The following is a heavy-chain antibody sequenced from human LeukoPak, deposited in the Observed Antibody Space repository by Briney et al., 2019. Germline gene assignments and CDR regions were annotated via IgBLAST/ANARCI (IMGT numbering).Heavy chain of an antibody. CDR3: ASGAY. V-gene: IGHV3-33*01. CDR2: IWYDGSNK. J-gene: IGHJ4*02. Sequence: GRSLRLSCAASGFTFSNYALHWVRQAPGKGLEGVAVIWYDGSNKYYADSVKGRFTISRDNSKNTLSLQMNSLRAEDTAVYYCASGAYWGQGTLVTVSS. CDR1: GFTFSNYA.